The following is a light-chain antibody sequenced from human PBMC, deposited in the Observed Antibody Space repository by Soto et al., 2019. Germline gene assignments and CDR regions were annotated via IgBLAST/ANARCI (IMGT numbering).Light chain of an antibody. J-gene: IGKJ1*01. CDR3: QHYNSYSEA. CDR1: QNIHKW. Sequence: DIQMTQSPSTLSASVGDRVTITCRASQNIHKWLAWYQQKPGKAPQLLISDASTLESGVPSRFSGSGSGTEFSLTISSLQPDDFATYYCQHYNSYSEAFGQGTKVELK. CDR2: DAS. V-gene: IGKV1-5*01.